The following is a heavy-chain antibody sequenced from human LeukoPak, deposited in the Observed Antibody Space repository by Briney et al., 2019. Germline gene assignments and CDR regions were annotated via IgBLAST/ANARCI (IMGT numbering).Heavy chain of an antibody. D-gene: IGHD4-17*01. V-gene: IGHV3-33*01. CDR1: GFTFGNNG. Sequence: GGSLTLSCAASGFTFGNNGMRWVRQAPGKGLEWVAFIWYNGMPKYYADSVKGRFTVSRDNSNNVLYLHMNSVRAEDTAMYYCARDSPYGEYDSFDIWGQGTRVTVSS. J-gene: IGHJ3*02. CDR2: IWYNGMPK. CDR3: ARDSPYGEYDSFDI.